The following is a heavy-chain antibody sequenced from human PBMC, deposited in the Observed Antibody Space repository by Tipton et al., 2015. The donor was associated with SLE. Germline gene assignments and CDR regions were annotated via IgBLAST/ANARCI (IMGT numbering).Heavy chain of an antibody. CDR3: ARAPGLERSYYYYYYMDV. D-gene: IGHD1-1*01. V-gene: IGHV4-34*01. CDR2: INHSGST. Sequence: TLSLTCAVYGGSFSGYYWSWIRQPPGKGLEWIGDINHSGSTNYNPSLKSRVTTSVDTSKNQFSLRLSSVTAADTAVYYCARAPGLERSYYYYYYMDVWGKGTTVTVSS. CDR1: GGSFSGYY. J-gene: IGHJ6*03.